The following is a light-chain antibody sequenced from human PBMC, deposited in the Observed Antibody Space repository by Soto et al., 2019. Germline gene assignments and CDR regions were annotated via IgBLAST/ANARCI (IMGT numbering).Light chain of an antibody. Sequence: QSVLTQPPSVSAAPGQKVTISCSGNTSNIGNNYVSWYQILPGTTPKLVIFDNSQRPSGIPDRFPGSKSGTSATLGVAGLQTGDEADYYCGTWDSILSSVVFGGGTKLTVL. CDR1: TSNIGNNY. CDR2: DNS. V-gene: IGLV1-51*01. J-gene: IGLJ3*02. CDR3: GTWDSILSSVV.